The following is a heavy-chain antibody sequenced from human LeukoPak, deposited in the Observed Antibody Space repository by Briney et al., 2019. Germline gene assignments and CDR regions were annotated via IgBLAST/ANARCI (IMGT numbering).Heavy chain of an antibody. CDR3: ARDSQGLVFITTIDY. D-gene: IGHD3-22*01. CDR2: IWFDGTNR. CDR1: GFTFSSYG. Sequence: GGSLRLSCAASGFTFSSYGMHWVRQAPGKGPEWVGVIWFDGTNRYYADSVKGRFTISRDNSKNTLYLQMNSLRAEDTAVYYCARDSQGLVFITTIDYWGQGTLVIVSS. V-gene: IGHV3-33*01. J-gene: IGHJ4*02.